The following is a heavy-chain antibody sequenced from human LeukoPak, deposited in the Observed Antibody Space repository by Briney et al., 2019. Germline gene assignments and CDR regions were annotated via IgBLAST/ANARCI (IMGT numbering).Heavy chain of an antibody. Sequence: ASVKVSCKVSGYTLTELSMHWVRQTPGKGLEWMGGFDPEDGETIYAQKFQGRVTMTEDTSTDTAYMELSSLRSEDTAVYYCATDKGGKKGATPHWGQGTLVTVSS. V-gene: IGHV1-24*01. J-gene: IGHJ1*01. D-gene: IGHD1-26*01. CDR2: FDPEDGET. CDR3: ATDKGGKKGATPH. CDR1: GYTLTELS.